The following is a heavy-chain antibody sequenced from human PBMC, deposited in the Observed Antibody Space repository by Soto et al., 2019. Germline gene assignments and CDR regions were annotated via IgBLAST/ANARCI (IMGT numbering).Heavy chain of an antibody. CDR3: AGLYHYDSSGYYDY. J-gene: IGHJ4*02. CDR2: INPSGGRT. D-gene: IGHD3-22*01. Sequence: ASVKVSCKASGNSFTTYYMHWVRQAPGQGLEWMGIINPSGGRTTYAQKFQGRVTMTRDTSTSTFHMELSSLTSEDTAVYYCAGLYHYDSSGYYDYWGQGTLVTVSS. V-gene: IGHV1-46*01. CDR1: GNSFTTYY.